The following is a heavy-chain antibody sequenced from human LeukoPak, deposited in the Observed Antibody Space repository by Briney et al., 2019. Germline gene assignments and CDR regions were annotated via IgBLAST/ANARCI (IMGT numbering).Heavy chain of an antibody. V-gene: IGHV1-69*04. CDR2: IIPILGIA. CDR1: GGTFSSYA. CDR3: ARGAQYYYDSSGYYRVRDYFDY. Sequence: ASVKVSCKASGGTFSSYAISWVRQAPGQGLEWMGRIIPILGIANYAQKFQGRVTITADKSTSTAYMELSSLRSEDTAVYYCARGAQYYYDSSGYYRVRDYFDYWGQGTLVTVSS. D-gene: IGHD3-22*01. J-gene: IGHJ4*02.